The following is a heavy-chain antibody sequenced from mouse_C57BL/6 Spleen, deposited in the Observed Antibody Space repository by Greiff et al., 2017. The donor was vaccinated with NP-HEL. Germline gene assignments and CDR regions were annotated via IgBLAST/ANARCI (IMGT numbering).Heavy chain of an antibody. CDR3: ARWELRRGWDWYFDV. CDR2: IDPSDSFT. CDR1: GYTFTSYW. Sequence: QVQLQQPGAELVRPGTSVKLSCKASGYTFTSYWMHWVKQRPGQGLEWIGVIDPSDSFTNYNQKFKGKATLTVATSSSTAYMQLSSLTSEYSAVYYCARWELRRGWDWYFDVWGTGTTVTVSS. D-gene: IGHD2-4*01. V-gene: IGHV1-59*01. J-gene: IGHJ1*03.